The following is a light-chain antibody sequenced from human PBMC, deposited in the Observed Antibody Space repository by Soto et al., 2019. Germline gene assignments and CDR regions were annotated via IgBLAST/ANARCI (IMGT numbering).Light chain of an antibody. J-gene: IGKJ1*01. Sequence: EIVMTQSPATLSVSPGEGDTLSCRASQSVSSKLAWYQQKPGQAPRLLIYGASTRATGIPARFSGSGSGTEFTLIISSMQSEASAVYYCQQYNSWLWTFGQGTKVEIK. V-gene: IGKV3-15*01. CDR2: GAS. CDR1: QSVSSK. CDR3: QQYNSWLWT.